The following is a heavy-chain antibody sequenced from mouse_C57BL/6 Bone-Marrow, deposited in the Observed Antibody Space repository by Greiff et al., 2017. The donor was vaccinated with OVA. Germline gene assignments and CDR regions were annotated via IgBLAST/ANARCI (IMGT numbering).Heavy chain of an antibody. Sequence: VQLQQPGTELVKPGASVKLSCKASGYTFTSYWMHWVKQRPGQGLEWIGNINPSNGGTNYNEKFKSKATLTVDKSSSTAYMQLSSLTSEDSAVYYCARSEGNYPYAMDYWGQGTSVTVSS. J-gene: IGHJ4*01. CDR3: ARSEGNYPYAMDY. V-gene: IGHV1-53*01. D-gene: IGHD2-1*01. CDR2: INPSNGGT. CDR1: GYTFTSYW.